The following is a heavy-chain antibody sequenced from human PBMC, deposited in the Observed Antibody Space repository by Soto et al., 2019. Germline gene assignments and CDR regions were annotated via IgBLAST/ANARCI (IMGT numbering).Heavy chain of an antibody. D-gene: IGHD3-10*01. CDR1: GGTFSSYA. Sequence: QVQLVQSGAEVKKPGSSVKVSCKASGGTFSSYAISWVRQAPGQGLEWMGGIIPIFGTANYAQKFQGRVTITADEATSTAYMELSSLRSEDTAVYYCAREGGSGNYRYYAMDVWGQGTTVTVSS. V-gene: IGHV1-69*12. CDR3: AREGGSGNYRYYAMDV. CDR2: IIPIFGTA. J-gene: IGHJ6*02.